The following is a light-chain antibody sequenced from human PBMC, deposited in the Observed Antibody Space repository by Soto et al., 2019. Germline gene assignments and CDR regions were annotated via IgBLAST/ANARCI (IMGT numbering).Light chain of an antibody. CDR1: QAINNY. CDR3: QQYGASPRT. Sequence: DIQMTQSPSSLSASVGDRVTITCRASQAINNYVAWYQQKPGQCPQLLIYAASTLQSGVPSRFSGSGSGTDFTLTISRLDPEDFAVYFCQQYGASPRTFGQGTKVEIK. CDR2: AAS. J-gene: IGKJ1*01. V-gene: IGKV1-27*01.